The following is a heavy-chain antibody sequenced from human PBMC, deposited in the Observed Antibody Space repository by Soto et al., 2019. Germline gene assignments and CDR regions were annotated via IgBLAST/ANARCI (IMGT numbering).Heavy chain of an antibody. V-gene: IGHV4-59*11. J-gene: IGHJ4*02. CDR3: ATVGSGGWRYPFEY. D-gene: IGHD6-19*01. CDR2: FHYSGTA. Sequence: QVQLQESGPGLVQPSETLSLTCTASRGAISSHYWNWIRQPPGKALELIGYFHYSGTANYNPSLKNRVSMSVDSSRRQCALRVISVTAAETSVYYCATVGSGGWRYPFEYWGQGILVTVSS. CDR1: RGAISSHY.